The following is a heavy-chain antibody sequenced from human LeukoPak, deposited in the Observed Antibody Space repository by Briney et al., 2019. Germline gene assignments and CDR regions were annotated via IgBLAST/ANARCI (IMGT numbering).Heavy chain of an antibody. CDR2: ISAYNGDT. CDR3: ATDRYYGSGSYTPIPSFDY. J-gene: IGHJ4*02. Sequence: ASVKVSCKASGYTFNGYGISWVRQAPGQGLEWMAWISAYNGDTNYAQRLQDRVTVTTDTSTSTAYMELRSLRSDDTAVYYCATDRYYGSGSYTPIPSFDYWGQGTLVTVSS. D-gene: IGHD3-10*01. V-gene: IGHV1-18*01. CDR1: GYTFNGYG.